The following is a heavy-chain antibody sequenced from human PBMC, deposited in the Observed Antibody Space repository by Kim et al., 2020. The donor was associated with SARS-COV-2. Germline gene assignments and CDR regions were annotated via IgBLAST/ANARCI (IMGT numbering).Heavy chain of an antibody. CDR1: GFTFSSYG. CDR2: ISYDGSNK. D-gene: IGHD6-13*01. V-gene: IGHV3-30*18. Sequence: GGSLRLSCAASGFTFSSYGMHWVRQAPGKGLEWVAVISYDGSNKYYADSVKGRFTISRDNSKNTLYLQMNSLRAEDTAVYYCAKDPGMAPFYFDYWGQGTLVTVSS. CDR3: AKDPGMAPFYFDY. J-gene: IGHJ4*02.